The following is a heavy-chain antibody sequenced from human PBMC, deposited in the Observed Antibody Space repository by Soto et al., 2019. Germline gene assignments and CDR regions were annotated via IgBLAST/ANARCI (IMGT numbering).Heavy chain of an antibody. CDR2: IYYSGST. D-gene: IGHD5-12*01. J-gene: IGHJ6*02. V-gene: IGHV4-39*07. Sequence: SETLSLTCTVSGGSISSSSYYWGWIRQPPGKGLEWIGSIYYSGSTYYNPSLKSRVTISVDTSKNQFSLKLSSVTAADTAVYYCARTARVAATISTYYYGMDVWGQGTTVTVSS. CDR1: GGSISSSSYY. CDR3: ARTARVAATISTYYYGMDV.